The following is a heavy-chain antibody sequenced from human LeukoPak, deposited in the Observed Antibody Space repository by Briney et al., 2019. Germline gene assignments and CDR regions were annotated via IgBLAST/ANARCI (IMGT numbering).Heavy chain of an antibody. CDR3: ARDLSGAMTTVTCADY. J-gene: IGHJ4*02. CDR2: ISAYNGNT. D-gene: IGHD4-17*01. CDR1: GYTFTSYG. Sequence: ASVNVSCKASGYTFTSYGISWVRQAPGQGLEWMGWISAYNGNTNYAQKLQGRVTMTTDTSTSTAYMELRSLRSDDTAVYYRARDLSGAMTTVTCADYWGQGTLATVSS. V-gene: IGHV1-18*01.